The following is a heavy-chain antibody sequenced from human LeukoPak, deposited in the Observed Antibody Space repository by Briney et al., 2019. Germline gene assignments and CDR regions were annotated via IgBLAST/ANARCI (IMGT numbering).Heavy chain of an antibody. CDR1: GFSFSSYA. V-gene: IGHV3-23*01. D-gene: IGHD2-15*01. CDR3: AKLEAYCSTDSCLYSPIDF. CDR2: ISDSSGST. J-gene: IGHJ4*02. Sequence: GGSLRLSCAGSGFSFSSYAMSWVRQASGKGPEWVSVISDSSGSTYYADSVKGRFTISRDNSKNTVYLQMTNLRAEDTAVYYCAKLEAYCSTDSCLYSPIDFWGQGTLVTVSS.